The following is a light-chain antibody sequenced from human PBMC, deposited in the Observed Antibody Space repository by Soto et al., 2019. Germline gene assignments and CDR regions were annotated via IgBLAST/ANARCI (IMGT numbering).Light chain of an antibody. Sequence: EIVLTQSPATLSLSPGEGATLSCRASQSVSNYLAWYQQKPGQAPRLLIHGAFNRATGIPARFSGSGSGTDFTLTISSLEPEDFAVYYCQQRNIWPPVTFGQGTRLEIK. CDR3: QQRNIWPPVT. V-gene: IGKV3-11*01. CDR1: QSVSNY. J-gene: IGKJ5*01. CDR2: GAF.